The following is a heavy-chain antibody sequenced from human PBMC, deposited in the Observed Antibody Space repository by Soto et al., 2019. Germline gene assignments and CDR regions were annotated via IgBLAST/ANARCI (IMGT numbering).Heavy chain of an antibody. Sequence: EVQVLESGGGLEQPGGSLRLSCTASGLTFSNFAMGWVRQAPGKGLEWVSNIIGSGGNTFYADSVKGRFTISRDNSRNTLYLQMNSLRVEDTAVYYCAKSKGAGSHRSYCFDHWGQGTLVTVSS. V-gene: IGHV3-23*01. CDR2: IIGSGGNT. CDR1: GLTFSNFA. J-gene: IGHJ4*02. CDR3: AKSKGAGSHRSYCFDH. D-gene: IGHD3-10*01.